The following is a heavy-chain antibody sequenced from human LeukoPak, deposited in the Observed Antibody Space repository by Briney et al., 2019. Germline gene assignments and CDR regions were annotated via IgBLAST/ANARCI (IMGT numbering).Heavy chain of an antibody. CDR1: GGSISNTDYY. V-gene: IGHV4-39*01. CDR2: IYDSGTA. Sequence: SETLSLTCIVSGGSISNTDYYWGWIRQPPGTGLEWIGSIYDSGTAYYKASLKSRVTISVDVSRNQFSLKMKFVTAADTAVYYCARTAHSSAYSPLDHWDQGTLVTVSS. D-gene: IGHD3-22*01. J-gene: IGHJ4*02. CDR3: ARTAHSSAYSPLDH.